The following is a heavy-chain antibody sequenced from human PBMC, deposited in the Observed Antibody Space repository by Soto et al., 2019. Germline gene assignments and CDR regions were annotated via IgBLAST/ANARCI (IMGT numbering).Heavy chain of an antibody. V-gene: IGHV3-48*04. D-gene: IGHD3-16*01. CDR2: IFVSSTTI. J-gene: IGHJ3*02. CDR1: GFTFSSYS. CDR3: ASGVYFGGAFDI. Sequence: GGSLRLSCVASGFTFSSYSMVWVRQAPGKGLEWISYIFVSSTTIYYADSVKGRFTVSRDNAQNSLFLLMNSLRAEDTAVYYCASGVYFGGAFDIWGQGTMVTVSS.